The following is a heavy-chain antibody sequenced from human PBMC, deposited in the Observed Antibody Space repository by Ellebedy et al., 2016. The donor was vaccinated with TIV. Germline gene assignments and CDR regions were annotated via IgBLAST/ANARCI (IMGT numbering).Heavy chain of an antibody. Sequence: SGPTLVKPTQTLTLTCTFTGFSLSARGVGVAWIRQPPGKAPEWLALIYWSDDRRYSPSLKSRLTITKDTSRNQVVLSMTNMDPVDTATYYCARTLMYCAGDCSYYYDYWGQGTRVTVSS. D-gene: IGHD2-21*02. V-gene: IGHV2-5*01. J-gene: IGHJ4*02. CDR3: ARTLMYCAGDCSYYYDY. CDR2: IYWSDDR. CDR1: GFSLSARGVG.